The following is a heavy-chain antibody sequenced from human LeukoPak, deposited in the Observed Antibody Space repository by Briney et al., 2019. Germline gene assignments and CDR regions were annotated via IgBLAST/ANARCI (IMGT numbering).Heavy chain of an antibody. CDR1: VYPFTPSF. V-gene: IGHV1-2*02. CDR3: SRGVVVAADPTDV. D-gene: IGHD2-15*01. Sequence: ALLKPCSSPAVYPFTPSFMHCVTQAAGQGLEGMGWINPGSGDTKYAQKFQGRVTMARDTSISTAYMEMSRLRSDDTAVYYCSRGVVVAADPTDVWGKGTTVTVSS. CDR2: INPGSGDT. J-gene: IGHJ6*04.